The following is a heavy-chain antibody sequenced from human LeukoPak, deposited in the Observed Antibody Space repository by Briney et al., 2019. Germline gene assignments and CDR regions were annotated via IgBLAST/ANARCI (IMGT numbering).Heavy chain of an antibody. CDR3: ARGISTGYSFDY. J-gene: IGHJ4*02. V-gene: IGHV3-48*03. D-gene: IGHD3-22*01. Sequence: SGGSLRLSCAASGFTFSSYEMNWVRQAPGKGLGWVSYISGSSDIKYYAESVKGRFTISRDNAKNSLFLQMNSLRAEDTAVYYCARGISTGYSFDYWGQGTLCTVSS. CDR1: GFTFSSYE. CDR2: ISGSSDIK.